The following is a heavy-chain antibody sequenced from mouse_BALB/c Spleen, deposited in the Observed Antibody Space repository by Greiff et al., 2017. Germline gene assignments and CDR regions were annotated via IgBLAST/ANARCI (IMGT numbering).Heavy chain of an antibody. J-gene: IGHJ1*01. Sequence: ESGPGLVKPSQSLSLTCTVTGYSITSDYAWNWIRQFPGNKLEWMGYISYSGSTSYNPSLKSRISITRDTSKNQFFLQLNSVTTEDTATYYCAREEGYHWYFDVWGAGTTVTVSS. CDR2: ISYSGST. CDR3: AREEGYHWYFDV. D-gene: IGHD2-14*01. V-gene: IGHV3-2*02. CDR1: GYSITSDYA.